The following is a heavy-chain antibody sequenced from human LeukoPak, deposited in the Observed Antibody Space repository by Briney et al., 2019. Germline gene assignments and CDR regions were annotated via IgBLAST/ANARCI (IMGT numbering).Heavy chain of an antibody. D-gene: IGHD5-18*01. CDR3: AKRVLYSSPHPNFDY. Sequence: PGGPLRLSCAASGFTFSTYGMSRVRQAPGRGLEWVSAISDDGGSTYYADSVKGRFTISRDNSKNTLYLQMNSLRADDTAVYYCAKRVLYSSPHPNFDYWGQGTLVTVSS. V-gene: IGHV3-23*01. CDR1: GFTFSTYG. J-gene: IGHJ4*02. CDR2: ISDDGGST.